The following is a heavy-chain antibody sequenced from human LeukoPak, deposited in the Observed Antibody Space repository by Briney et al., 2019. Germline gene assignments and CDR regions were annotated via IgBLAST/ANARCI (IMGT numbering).Heavy chain of an antibody. CDR2: IRSKPHNYAT. CDR3: TPVLGDVVFTNTY. Sequence: GGSLRLSCAASGFSFSGSAMHWVRQASGKGLEWVGRIRSKPHNYATAYAASVKGRFTLSRDDSENTVFLQMNSLRTEDTAVYYCTPVLGDVVFTNTYWGKGTLVTVSS. CDR1: GFSFSGSA. V-gene: IGHV3-73*01. J-gene: IGHJ4*02. D-gene: IGHD2-21*01.